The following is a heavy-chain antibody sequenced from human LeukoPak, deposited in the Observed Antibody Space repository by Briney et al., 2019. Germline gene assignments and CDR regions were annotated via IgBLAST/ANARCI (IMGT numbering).Heavy chain of an antibody. CDR2: ISSSSSTI. J-gene: IGHJ4*02. CDR1: GFTFSSYS. V-gene: IGHV3-48*04. CDR3: AKMWEIPLFDY. Sequence: GGSLRLSCAASGFTFSSYSMNWVRQAPGKGLEWVSYISSSSSTIYYTDSVKGRFTISRDNAKNSLYLQMNSLRAEDTAVYYCAKMWEIPLFDYWGQGTLVTVSS. D-gene: IGHD1-26*01.